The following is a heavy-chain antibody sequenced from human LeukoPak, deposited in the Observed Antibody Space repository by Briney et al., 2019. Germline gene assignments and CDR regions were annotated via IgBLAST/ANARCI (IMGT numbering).Heavy chain of an antibody. CDR3: AREADSAFDI. Sequence: AGGSLRLSCAASGFTFSSYSMSWVRQAPGKGLEWVANIKTDGSQIYYVDSVKGRFTISRDNAKNSLYLQMNSLRAEDTAVYYCAREADSAFDIWGQGTMVTVSS. CDR1: GFTFSSYS. CDR2: IKTDGSQI. J-gene: IGHJ3*02. V-gene: IGHV3-7*01.